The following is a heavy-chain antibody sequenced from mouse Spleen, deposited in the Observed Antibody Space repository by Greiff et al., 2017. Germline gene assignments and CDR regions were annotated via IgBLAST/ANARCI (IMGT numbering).Heavy chain of an antibody. CDR1: GFSLTSYG. Sequence: QVQLKESGPGLVQPSQSLSITCTVSGFSLTSYGVHWVRQSPGKGLEWLGVIWSGGSTDYNAAFISRLSISKDNSKSQVFFKMNSLQADDTAIYYCARNSAYYYGSSIYYYAMDYWGQGTSVTVSS. D-gene: IGHD1-1*01. J-gene: IGHJ4*01. CDR2: IWSGGST. CDR3: ARNSAYYYGSSIYYYAMDY. V-gene: IGHV2-2*01.